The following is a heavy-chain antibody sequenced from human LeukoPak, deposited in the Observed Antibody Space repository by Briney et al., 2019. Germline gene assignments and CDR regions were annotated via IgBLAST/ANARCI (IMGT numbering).Heavy chain of an antibody. CDR2: ISWNSGSI. CDR3: ARDGLLGSRRTRFDY. Sequence: PGGSLRLSCAASGFTFDDYAMHWVRQAPGKGLEWVSGISWNSGSIGYADSVKGRFTISRDNAKNSLYLQMNSLRAEDTAVYYCARDGLLGSRRTRFDYWGQGTLVTVSS. J-gene: IGHJ4*02. CDR1: GFTFDDYA. V-gene: IGHV3-9*01. D-gene: IGHD1-14*01.